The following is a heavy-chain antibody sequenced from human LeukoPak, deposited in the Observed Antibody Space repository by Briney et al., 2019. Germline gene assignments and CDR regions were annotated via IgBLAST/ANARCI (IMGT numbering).Heavy chain of an antibody. Sequence: GGSLRLSCAASGFTFSSYAMQGVGQAPGKGLEGVAGISYEGSNKYYAHSVKGRFTISRDKSKNTLYPQMNRLRAEDTAVYYCARARQLADFAYWGQGTLVTVSS. CDR2: ISYEGSNK. D-gene: IGHD6-6*01. CDR3: ARARQLADFAY. J-gene: IGHJ4*02. CDR1: GFTFSSYA. V-gene: IGHV3-30*04.